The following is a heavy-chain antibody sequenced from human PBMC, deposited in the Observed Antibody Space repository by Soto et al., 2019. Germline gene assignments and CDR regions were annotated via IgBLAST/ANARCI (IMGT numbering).Heavy chain of an antibody. Sequence: VQLLESGGGLVQPGGSLRLSCAASGFTFSSYGMHWVRQAPGKGLEWVAVISYDGSNKYYADSVKGRFTISRDNSKNTLYLQMNSLRAEDTAVYYCAKEYSSSSPAEFDYWGQGTLVTVSS. J-gene: IGHJ4*02. CDR3: AKEYSSSSPAEFDY. CDR2: ISYDGSNK. V-gene: IGHV3-30*18. CDR1: GFTFSSYG. D-gene: IGHD6-6*01.